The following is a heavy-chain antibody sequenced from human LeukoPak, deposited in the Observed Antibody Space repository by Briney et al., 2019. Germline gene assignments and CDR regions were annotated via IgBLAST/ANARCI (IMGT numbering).Heavy chain of an antibody. Sequence: GGSLRLSCAASGFTFSNYYMSWIRQAPGKGLEWVSYISTSSSDINYAASVKGRFTISRDNARNSLFLQMNSLRPEDTALYYCVKDRGLRNQWLQVTYDSWGQGTLVTVSS. CDR2: ISTSSSDI. CDR1: GFTFSNYY. D-gene: IGHD5-24*01. J-gene: IGHJ4*02. V-gene: IGHV3-11*05. CDR3: VKDRGLRNQWLQVTYDS.